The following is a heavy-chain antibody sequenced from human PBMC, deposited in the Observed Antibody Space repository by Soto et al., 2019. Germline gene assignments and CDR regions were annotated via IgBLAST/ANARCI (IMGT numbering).Heavy chain of an antibody. CDR3: AAGAHDFWSGSYYYYMDV. CDR2: IVVGSGNT. Sequence: GASVKVSFKASGFTFTSSAMQWVRQARGQRLEWIGWIVVGSGNTNYAQKFQERVTITRDMSTSTAYMELSSLRSEDTAVYYCAAGAHDFWSGSYYYYMDVWGKGTTVTVSS. V-gene: IGHV1-58*02. CDR1: GFTFTSSA. J-gene: IGHJ6*03. D-gene: IGHD3-3*01.